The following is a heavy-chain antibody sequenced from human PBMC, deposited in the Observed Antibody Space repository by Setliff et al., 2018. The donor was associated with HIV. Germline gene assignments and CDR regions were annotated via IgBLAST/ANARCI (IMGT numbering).Heavy chain of an antibody. CDR1: GGSISSYY. CDR3: ARGAPYYDILTGYYSYYYYYMDV. CDR2: SHNNGNT. V-gene: IGHV4-59*01. J-gene: IGHJ6*03. Sequence: KPSETLSLTCTVSGGSISSYYWSWIRQPPGEGLEWIGYSHNNGNTHYNPSLKSRVTISVDTSKNQFSLKLSSVTAADTAVYYCARGAPYYDILTGYYSYYYYYMDVWGKGTTVTVSS. D-gene: IGHD3-9*01.